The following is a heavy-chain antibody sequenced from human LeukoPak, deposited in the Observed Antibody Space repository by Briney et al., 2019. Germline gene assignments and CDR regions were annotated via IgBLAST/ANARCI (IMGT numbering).Heavy chain of an antibody. J-gene: IGHJ4*02. Sequence: ASVKVSCKASGYTFTGYYMHWVRQAPGQGLEWMEWINPNSGGTNYAQKFQGRVTMTRDTSISTAYMELSRLRSDDTAVYYCAREGLYYYGSGSYRYWGQGTLVTVSS. V-gene: IGHV1-2*02. CDR3: AREGLYYYGSGSYRY. CDR1: GYTFTGYY. CDR2: INPNSGGT. D-gene: IGHD3-10*01.